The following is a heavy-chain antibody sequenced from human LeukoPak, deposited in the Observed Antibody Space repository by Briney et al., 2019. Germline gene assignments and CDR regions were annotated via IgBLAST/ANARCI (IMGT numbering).Heavy chain of an antibody. Sequence: TGGSLRLSCAASGFTFGNYGMSWVRQAPGKGLEWVSGINWNGGSTGYADSVEGRFTIFRDNAKNSQYLQMNSLRVEDTVLYYCARAQTYGDSRLLLDYWGQGTLVTVSS. V-gene: IGHV3-20*04. CDR1: GFTFGNYG. CDR3: ARAQTYGDSRLLLDY. CDR2: INWNGGST. D-gene: IGHD4-17*01. J-gene: IGHJ4*02.